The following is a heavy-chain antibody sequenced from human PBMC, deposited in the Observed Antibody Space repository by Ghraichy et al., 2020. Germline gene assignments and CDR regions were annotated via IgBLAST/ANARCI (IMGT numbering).Heavy chain of an antibody. J-gene: IGHJ6*02. CDR1: GYTFTSYG. V-gene: IGHV1-18*01. Sequence: ASVKVSCKASGYTFTSYGISWVRQAPGQGLEWMGWISAYNGNTNYAQKLQGRVTMTTDTSTSTAYMELRSLRSDDTAVYYCARERYYDILTGYWAYGMDVWGQGTTVTVSS. CDR2: ISAYNGNT. D-gene: IGHD3-9*01. CDR3: ARERYYDILTGYWAYGMDV.